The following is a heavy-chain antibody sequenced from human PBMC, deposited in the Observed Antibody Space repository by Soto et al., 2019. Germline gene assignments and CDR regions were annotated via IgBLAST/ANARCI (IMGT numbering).Heavy chain of an antibody. CDR2: ISSSSSYI. J-gene: IGHJ4*02. V-gene: IGHV3-21*01. CDR1: GFTFSSYS. CDR3: ARVVAAAGALYN. Sequence: GGSLRLSCAAFGFTFSSYSMHRVRQAPGKGLEWVSSISSSSSYIYYADSVKGRFTISRDNAKNSLYLQMNSLRAEDTAVYYCARVVAAAGALYNWGQGTLVTASS. D-gene: IGHD6-13*01.